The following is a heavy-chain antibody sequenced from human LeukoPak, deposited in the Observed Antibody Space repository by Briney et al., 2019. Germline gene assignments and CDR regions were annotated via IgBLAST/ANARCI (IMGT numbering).Heavy chain of an antibody. J-gene: IGHJ4*02. CDR2: IYSGGST. D-gene: IGHD1-1*01. Sequence: GGSLRLSCAASGFTVSSNYMSWVRQAPGKGLEWVSVIYSGGSTYYADSVKGRFTISRDNSKNTLYLQMNSLRAEDTAVYYCAREYNGWAFDYWGQGTLVTVSS. CDR3: AREYNGWAFDY. CDR1: GFTVSSNY. V-gene: IGHV3-53*01.